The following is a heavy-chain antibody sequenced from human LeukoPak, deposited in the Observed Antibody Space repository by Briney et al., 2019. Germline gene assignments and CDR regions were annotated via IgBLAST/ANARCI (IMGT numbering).Heavy chain of an antibody. CDR1: GGSISSGDYY. D-gene: IGHD4-23*01. V-gene: IGHV4-30-4*01. CDR2: IYYSGST. J-gene: IGHJ6*02. Sequence: SQTLSLTCTVSGGSISSGDYYWSWIRQPPGKGLEWIGYIYYSGSTYYNPSLKSRVTISVDTSKNQFSLKLSSVTAADTAVYYCARVRSPVVTPGYDYYGMDVWGQGTTVTVSS. CDR3: ARVRSPVVTPGYDYYGMDV.